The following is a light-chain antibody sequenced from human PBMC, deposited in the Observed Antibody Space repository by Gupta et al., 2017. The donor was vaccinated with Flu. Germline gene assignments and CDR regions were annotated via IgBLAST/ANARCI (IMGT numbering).Light chain of an antibody. CDR3: KQGERCPWA. CDR1: QCRVDSDGNNY. J-gene: IGKJ1*01. V-gene: IGKV2-30*01. CDR2: AAS. Sequence: VTFGKPASISCSSSQCRVDSDGNNYWNWFQQRPGQSPSRLIYAASRRECGVADRISGSGSGAXFTLKIXRGEAEDVGVYYCKQGERCPWAFGXGTKVEIK.